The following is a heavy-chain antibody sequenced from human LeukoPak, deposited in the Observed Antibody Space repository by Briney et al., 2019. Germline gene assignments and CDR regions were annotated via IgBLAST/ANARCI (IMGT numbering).Heavy chain of an antibody. CDR1: GFTLSNSY. V-gene: IGHV3-53*01. CDR2: IYSGGSA. D-gene: IGHD1-1*01. J-gene: IGHJ4*02. CDR3: AGHWSRGL. Sequence: GGSLRLSCAASGFTLSNSYMTWVRQAPGKGLEWVSAIYSGGSADYADSVKGRFTISRDSSKNTLYLRMSSLRAEDTAMYYCAGHWSRGLWGQGTLVTVSS.